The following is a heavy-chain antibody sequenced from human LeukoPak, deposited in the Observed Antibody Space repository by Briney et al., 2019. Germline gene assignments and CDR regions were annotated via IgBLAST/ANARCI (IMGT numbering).Heavy chain of an antibody. V-gene: IGHV4-59*12. D-gene: IGHD6-13*01. CDR2: IYHSGST. Sequence: PSETLSLTCTVSGGSISSYYWSWIRQPPGKGLEWIGEIYHSGSTNYNPSLKSRVTISVDKSKNQFSLKLSSVTAADTAVYYCAAAGHRGYFDHWGQGTLVTVSS. J-gene: IGHJ4*02. CDR1: GGSISSYY. CDR3: AAAGHRGYFDH.